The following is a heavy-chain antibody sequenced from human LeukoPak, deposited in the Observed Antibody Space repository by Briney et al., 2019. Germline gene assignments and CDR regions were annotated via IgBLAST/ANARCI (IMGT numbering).Heavy chain of an antibody. CDR1: GFTFSTYW. CDR2: IKQDGTEK. CDR3: ASGNYFDY. D-gene: IGHD2-15*01. Sequence: GGSLRLSCAASGFTFSTYWMSWVRQAPGKGLEWVANIKQDGTEKHYVDSVKGRFIISRDNAKNSLYLQMNSLRAEDTAVYFCASGNYFDYWGQGTLVAVSS. V-gene: IGHV3-7*01. J-gene: IGHJ4*02.